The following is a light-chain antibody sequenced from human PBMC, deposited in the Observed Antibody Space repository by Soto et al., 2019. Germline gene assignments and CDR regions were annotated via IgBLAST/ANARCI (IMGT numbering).Light chain of an antibody. CDR1: QSISTY. V-gene: IGKV1-39*01. Sequence: DIQMTQSPSSLSASEGDRVTITCRASQSISTYLNWYQQKPGKAPKLLIYAASSLQSGVPSRFSGSGSGTEFTLTISSLQPEDFATYYCQQRETFGPGTKVDIK. J-gene: IGKJ3*01. CDR3: QQRET. CDR2: AAS.